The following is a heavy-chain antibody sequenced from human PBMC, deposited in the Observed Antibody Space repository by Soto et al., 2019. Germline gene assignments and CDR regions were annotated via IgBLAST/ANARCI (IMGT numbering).Heavy chain of an antibody. V-gene: IGHV1-2*02. CDR3: ARGPFTYDSSGYYVY. J-gene: IGHJ1*01. CDR1: GYSFSGYY. D-gene: IGHD3-22*01. CDR2: INPNSGAT. Sequence: QVQLVQSGAEVKKPGASVKISCKTSGYSFSGYYIHWVRQAPGQGLEWMGWINPNSGATLYARKFQGRVLVSRDTSINTAFMQLSSLSSDDTAVYYCARGPFTYDSSGYYVYWGQGTLVTVSS.